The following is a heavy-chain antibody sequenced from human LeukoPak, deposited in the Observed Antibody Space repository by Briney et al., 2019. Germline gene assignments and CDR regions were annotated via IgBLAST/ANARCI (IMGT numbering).Heavy chain of an antibody. CDR2: IYYSGST. Sequence: PSDTLSLTCTVSGGPISRRSYHWGWIRQPPGKGLEWFGNIYYSGSTYSNPSLRSRVTISVDTSKDQFPLKLSSVTAADTAVYYFASFYCSGGSCYQYYYYYYMDVWGKGTTVTISS. V-gene: IGHV4-39*01. D-gene: IGHD2-15*01. J-gene: IGHJ6*03. CDR3: ASFYCSGGSCYQYYYYYYMDV. CDR1: GGPISRRSYH.